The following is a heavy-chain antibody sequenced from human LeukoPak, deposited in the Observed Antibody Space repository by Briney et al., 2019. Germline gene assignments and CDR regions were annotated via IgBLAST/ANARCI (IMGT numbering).Heavy chain of an antibody. Sequence: PSETLSLTCTVSGGSISSNYWSWIRQPPGKGLEWIGYINYSGSTNYNPSLNSRVTISVDTSKNQFSLQLSSVTAAPTAVYYCARASAARHFDYWGQGTLVTVSS. CDR2: INYSGST. V-gene: IGHV4-59*01. CDR1: GGSISSNY. J-gene: IGHJ4*02. D-gene: IGHD6-6*01. CDR3: ARASAARHFDY.